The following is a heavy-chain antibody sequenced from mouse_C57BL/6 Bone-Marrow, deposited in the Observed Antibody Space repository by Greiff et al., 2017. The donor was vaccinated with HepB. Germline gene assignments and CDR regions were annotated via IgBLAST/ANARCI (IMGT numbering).Heavy chain of an antibody. Sequence: VQLQQPGAELVKPGASVKMSCKTSGYTFTSYWITWVKQRPGQGLEWRGDIYAGSGSTNYNEKFKSKATLTVDTSSSTAYMQLSSLTSEYSAVYYCARGPLITTVVFAYWGQGTTLAACS. CDR1: GYTFTSYW. J-gene: IGHJ2*01. CDR3: ARGPLITTVVFAY. CDR2: IYAGSGST. D-gene: IGHD1-1*01. V-gene: IGHV1-55*01.